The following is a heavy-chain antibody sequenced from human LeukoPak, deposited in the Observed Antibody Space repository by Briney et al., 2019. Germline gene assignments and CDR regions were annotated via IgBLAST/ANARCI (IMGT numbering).Heavy chain of an antibody. Sequence: GRSLRLSCVASGITFSRHWMKWVRQAPGKGLEWVANIKQDGSEKFYVDSVKGRFTISRDNAKNSLYLQMSSLRPEDTALYYCAGGTGWLIDSWGQGTLVTVSS. D-gene: IGHD3-9*01. CDR1: GITFSRHW. CDR2: IKQDGSEK. J-gene: IGHJ4*02. CDR3: AGGTGWLIDS. V-gene: IGHV3-7*01.